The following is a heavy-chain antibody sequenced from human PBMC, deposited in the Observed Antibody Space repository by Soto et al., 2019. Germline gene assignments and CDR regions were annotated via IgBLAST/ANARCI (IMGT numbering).Heavy chain of an antibody. V-gene: IGHV4-39*07. CDR3: ARMYYDSSGYYDDY. Sequence: PSETLSLTCTVSGGSISSGSYYWGWIRQPPGKGLEWIGSIYYSGSTYYNPSLKSRVTISVDTSKNQFSLKLSSVTAADTAVYYCARMYYDSSGYYDDYWGQGTLVTVSS. CDR1: GGSISSGSYY. D-gene: IGHD3-22*01. CDR2: IYYSGST. J-gene: IGHJ4*02.